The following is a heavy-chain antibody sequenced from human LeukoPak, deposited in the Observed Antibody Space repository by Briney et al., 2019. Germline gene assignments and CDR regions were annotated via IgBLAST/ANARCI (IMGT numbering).Heavy chain of an antibody. V-gene: IGHV1-3*01. CDR2: INAGNGNT. D-gene: IGHD6-19*01. J-gene: IGHJ6*02. CDR3: ATPQDIAVAGYYYYYGMDV. Sequence: ASVKVSCKASGFTFTSYAMHWVRQAPGQRLEWMGWINAGNGNTKYSQKFQGRVTITRDTSASTAYMELSSLRSEDTAVYYCATPQDIAVAGYYYYYGMDVWGQGTTVTVSS. CDR1: GFTFTSYA.